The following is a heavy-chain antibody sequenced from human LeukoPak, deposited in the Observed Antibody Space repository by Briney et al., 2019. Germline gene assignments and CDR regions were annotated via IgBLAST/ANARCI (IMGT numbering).Heavy chain of an antibody. Sequence: GGSLRLSCAASGFTFSTAWMNWVRQAPGKGLEWVANIKQDGGQKYYVDSVKGRFTISRDNSKNSVYLQMNRLRVEDTAVYYCARIGYSSSSFDYWGQGTLVTVSS. CDR2: IKQDGGQK. J-gene: IGHJ4*02. V-gene: IGHV3-7*03. D-gene: IGHD6-6*01. CDR3: ARIGYSSSSFDY. CDR1: GFTFSTAW.